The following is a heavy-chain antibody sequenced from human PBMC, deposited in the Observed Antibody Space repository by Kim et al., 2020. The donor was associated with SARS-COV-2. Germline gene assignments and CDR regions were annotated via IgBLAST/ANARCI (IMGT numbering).Heavy chain of an antibody. Sequence: GGSLRLSCVASGFTFSNYWMHWVRQGPGKGLEWVSCINGDGSGTNYADSVKGRFTISRDNAKNILYLQMNSLRAEDTAVYYCARVYYDFLWGIHRSEHCFDIWDKRTLVTVSS. J-gene: IGHJ4*02. CDR2: INGDGSGT. V-gene: IGHV3-74*01. D-gene: IGHD3-16*02. CDR3: ARVYYDFLWGIHRSEHCFDI. CDR1: GFTFSNYW.